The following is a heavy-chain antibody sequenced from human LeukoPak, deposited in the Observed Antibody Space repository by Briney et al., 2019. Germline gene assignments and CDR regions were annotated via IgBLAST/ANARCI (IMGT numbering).Heavy chain of an antibody. CDR1: GFTVSSNY. D-gene: IGHD1-26*01. Sequence: GRSLRLSCAASGFTVSSNYMSWVRQAPGKGLEWVSVIYSGGSTYYADSVKGRFTISRDNSKNTLYLQMNSLRAEDTAVYYCARDRAQDSGSYFHDIWGQGTMVTVSS. V-gene: IGHV3-66*01. CDR2: IYSGGST. J-gene: IGHJ3*02. CDR3: ARDRAQDSGSYFHDI.